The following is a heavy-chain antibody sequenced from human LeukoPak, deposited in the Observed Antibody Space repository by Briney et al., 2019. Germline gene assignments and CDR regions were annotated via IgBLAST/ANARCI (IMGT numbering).Heavy chain of an antibody. D-gene: IGHD5/OR15-5a*01. Sequence: GGSLRLSCAASGFTFSSYSMNWVRQAPGKGLEWVSSISSSSSYIYYADSVKGRFTISRDNSKNTLYLQMNSLRAEDTAVYYCARAGGVYAFDYWGQGTLVTVSS. CDR2: ISSSSSYI. CDR1: GFTFSSYS. V-gene: IGHV3-21*01. J-gene: IGHJ4*02. CDR3: ARAGGVYAFDY.